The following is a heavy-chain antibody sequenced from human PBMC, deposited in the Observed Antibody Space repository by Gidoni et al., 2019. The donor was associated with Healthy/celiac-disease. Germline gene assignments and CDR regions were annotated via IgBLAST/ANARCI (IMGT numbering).Heavy chain of an antibody. D-gene: IGHD6-6*01. J-gene: IGHJ4*02. Sequence: AASGFTFSSYGMHWVRQAPGKGLERVAVIWYDGSNKYYADSVKGRFTISRDNSKNTLYLQMNSLRAEDTAVYYCARGVGEQLGYFDYWGQGTLVTVSS. V-gene: IGHV3-33*01. CDR3: ARGVGEQLGYFDY. CDR2: IWYDGSNK. CDR1: GFTFSSYG.